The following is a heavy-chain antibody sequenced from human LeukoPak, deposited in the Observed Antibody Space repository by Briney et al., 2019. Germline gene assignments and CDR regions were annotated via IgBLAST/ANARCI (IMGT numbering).Heavy chain of an antibody. CDR1: GGSISSSSYY. CDR3: ARRAYGGGKNAFDI. J-gene: IGHJ3*02. CDR2: IYYSGST. V-gene: IGHV4-39*01. D-gene: IGHD4/OR15-4a*01. Sequence: SETLSLTCTVSGGSISSSSYYWGWIRQPPGKGLEWIGSIYYSGSTYYNPSLKSRVTISVDTSKNQFSLKLSSVTAADTAVYYYARRAYGGGKNAFDIWGQGTMVTVSS.